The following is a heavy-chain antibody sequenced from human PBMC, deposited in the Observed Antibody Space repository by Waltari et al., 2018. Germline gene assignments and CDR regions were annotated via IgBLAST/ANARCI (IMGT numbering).Heavy chain of an antibody. D-gene: IGHD1-26*01. Sequence: EVQLVESGGGLVEPGGSLRLSCAASGFTFSKAWMRWVRQAQGKGLEWIGHIRSKIDGGTTDYAAPVQGRFTISRDDSKNTMYLQMDSLNTEDTGVYYCATDWGIVGVPAGRYFDLWGRGTLVTVSS. J-gene: IGHJ2*01. CDR2: IRSKIDGGTT. V-gene: IGHV3-15*01. CDR1: GFTFSKAW. CDR3: ATDWGIVGVPAGRYFDL.